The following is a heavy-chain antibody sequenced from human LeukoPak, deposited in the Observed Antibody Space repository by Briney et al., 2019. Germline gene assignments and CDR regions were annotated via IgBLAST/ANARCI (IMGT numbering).Heavy chain of an antibody. CDR2: IYYSGST. J-gene: IGHJ4*02. CDR1: GGSISSYY. CDR3: ARALTTVNSGTSFDY. D-gene: IGHD4-11*01. Sequence: PSETLSLTCTVSGGSISSYYWSWIRQPPGKGLEWIGYIYYSGSTNYNPSLKSRVTISVDTSKNQFSLKLSSVTAADTAVYYCARALTTVNSGTSFDYWGQGTLVTVSS. V-gene: IGHV4-59*01.